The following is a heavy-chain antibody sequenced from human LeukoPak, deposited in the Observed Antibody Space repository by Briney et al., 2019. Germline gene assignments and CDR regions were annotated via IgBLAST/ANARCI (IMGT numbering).Heavy chain of an antibody. J-gene: IGHJ4*02. Sequence: GSSVQVSCKASGGTFSSYAISWVRQAPGQGLEWMGGIIPIFGTANYAQKFRGRVTITADESTSTAYMELSSLRSEDTAVYYCASSLGFDGEFDYWGQRSLVTVSS. CDR2: IIPIFGTA. V-gene: IGHV1-69*01. CDR3: ASSLGFDGEFDY. CDR1: GGTFSSYA. D-gene: IGHD3-10*01.